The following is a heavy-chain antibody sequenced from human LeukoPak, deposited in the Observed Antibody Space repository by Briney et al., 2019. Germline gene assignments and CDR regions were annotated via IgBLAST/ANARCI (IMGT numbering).Heavy chain of an antibody. J-gene: IGHJ4*02. Sequence: PGGSLRLSCAASGFTFSSYSMNWVRQAPGKGLEWVSYISSSSSTIYYADSVKGRFTFFRDNAKNSLYLQMNSLRDEDTAVYHCASGSYSSSWYSTNYYFDYCRQPTLVTVPP. CDR3: ASGSYSSSWYSTNYYFDY. D-gene: IGHD6-13*01. V-gene: IGHV3-48*02. CDR1: GFTFSSYS. CDR2: ISSSSSTI.